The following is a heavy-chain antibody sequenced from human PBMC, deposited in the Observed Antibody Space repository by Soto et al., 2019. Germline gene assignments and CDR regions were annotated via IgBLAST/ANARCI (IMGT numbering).Heavy chain of an antibody. J-gene: IGHJ5*02. V-gene: IGHV1-18*01. CDR2: ISAYNGNT. CDR1: GYTFTSYG. CDR3: ARAHFVFFEGTEYNWFLP. Sequence: GASVKVSCKASGYTFTSYGISWVRQAPGQGLEWMGWISAYNGNTNYAQKLQGRVTMTTDTSTSTAYMELRSLRSDDTAVYYCARAHFVFFEGTEYNWFLPSCPTPLVSV. D-gene: IGHD3-16*01.